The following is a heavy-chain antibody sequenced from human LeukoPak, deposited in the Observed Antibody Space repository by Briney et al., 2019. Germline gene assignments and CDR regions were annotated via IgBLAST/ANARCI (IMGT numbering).Heavy chain of an antibody. D-gene: IGHD6-6*01. CDR3: AASTSPIAALDY. CDR1: GYTVSSNY. Sequence: GASLRLSCAASGYTVSSNYMSWVRQAPGKGLEWVSVIYSGGSTYYADSVKDRFTISRDNSKNTVYLQMTSRRDDATAVYYCAASTSPIAALDYWGQVTQVSVSS. CDR2: IYSGGST. V-gene: IGHV3-53*01. J-gene: IGHJ4*02.